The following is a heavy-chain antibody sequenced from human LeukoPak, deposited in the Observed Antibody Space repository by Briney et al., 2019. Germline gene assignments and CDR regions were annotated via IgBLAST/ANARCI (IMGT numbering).Heavy chain of an antibody. J-gene: IGHJ4*02. D-gene: IGHD5-18*01. CDR1: GFTFSSYG. V-gene: IGHV3-30*18. CDR3: AKDGSYSYEMVY. CDR2: ISYDGSNK. Sequence: GGSLRHSCAASGFTFSSYGMHWVRQAPGKGLEWVAVISYDGSNKYYADSVKGRFTISRDNSKNTLYLQMNSLRAEDTAVYYCAKDGSYSYEMVYWGQGTLVTVSS.